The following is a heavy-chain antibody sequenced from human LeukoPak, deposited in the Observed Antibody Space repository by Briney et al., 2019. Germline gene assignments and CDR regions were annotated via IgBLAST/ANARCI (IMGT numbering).Heavy chain of an antibody. CDR1: GGSISSGDYY. CDR3: ARDRSSSGYYGPSTDAFDI. D-gene: IGHD3-22*01. CDR2: IYYSGST. J-gene: IGHJ3*02. Sequence: PSETLSLTCTVSGGSISSGDYYWSWIRQHPGKGLEWIGYIYYSGSTYYTPSLKSRVTISVDTSKNQFSLKLSSVTAADTAVYYCARDRSSSGYYGPSTDAFDIWGQGTMVTVSS. V-gene: IGHV4-31*03.